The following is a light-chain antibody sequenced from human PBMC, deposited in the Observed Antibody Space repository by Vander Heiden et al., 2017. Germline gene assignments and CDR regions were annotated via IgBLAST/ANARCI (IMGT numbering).Light chain of an antibody. Sequence: IRIAQSPSSLSASVGDRVTVTCRARQRIRGYLNWYQQNQGKAPELQLYAASSLPSEVPSRYSGSGSGTDFPLTIIRLQPEDFAPSYCRQGDSTPYTCGEGTKLEIK. CDR3: RQGDSTPYT. CDR2: AAS. V-gene: IGKV1-39*01. CDR1: QRIRGY. J-gene: IGKJ2*01.